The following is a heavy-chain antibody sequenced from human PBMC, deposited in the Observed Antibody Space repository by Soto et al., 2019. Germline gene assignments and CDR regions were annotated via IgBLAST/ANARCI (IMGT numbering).Heavy chain of an antibody. J-gene: IGHJ5*02. CDR3: ARGGYSGYDDNWFDP. CDR1: GYTFTSYY. V-gene: IGHV1-46*01. CDR2: INPSGGST. Sequence: ASVKVSCKASGYTFTSYYMRWVRQAPGQGLEWMGIINPSGGSTSYAQKFQGRVTMTRDTSTSTVYMELSSLRSEDTAVYYCARGGYSGYDDNWFDPWGQGTLVTVAS. D-gene: IGHD5-12*01.